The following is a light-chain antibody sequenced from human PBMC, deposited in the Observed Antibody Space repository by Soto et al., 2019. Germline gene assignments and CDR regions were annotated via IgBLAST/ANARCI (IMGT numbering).Light chain of an antibody. CDR1: QSISDL. Sequence: DIQMTQSPSTLSASVGDRVTITCRASQSISDLLAWYQQKPGKAPKLLIYKASSLKSGVPSRFSGSGSGTEYTLTISSPQPDDFASYYCQQYNGYWTFGQGTKVEIK. CDR3: QQYNGYWT. V-gene: IGKV1-5*03. J-gene: IGKJ1*01. CDR2: KAS.